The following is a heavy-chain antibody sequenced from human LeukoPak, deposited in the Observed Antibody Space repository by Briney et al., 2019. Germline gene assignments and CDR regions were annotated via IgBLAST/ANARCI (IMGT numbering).Heavy chain of an antibody. Sequence: SETLSLTCTVSGGSISTYYWSWIRQPPGKGLEWIGYIYYSGSTNYNPSLKSRVTISVDTSKNQFSLKLSSVTAADTAVYYCARGRSGSSWYAREYFQHWGQGTLVTVSS. CDR3: ARGRSGSSWYAREYFQH. CDR2: IYYSGST. D-gene: IGHD6-13*01. V-gene: IGHV4-59*01. J-gene: IGHJ1*01. CDR1: GGSISTYY.